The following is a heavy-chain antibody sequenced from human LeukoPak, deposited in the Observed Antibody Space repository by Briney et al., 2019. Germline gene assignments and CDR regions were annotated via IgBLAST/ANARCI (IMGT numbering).Heavy chain of an antibody. CDR3: SRNGLVDFDY. V-gene: IGHV3-49*04. CDR1: GFAFDDFA. CDR2: IRRRAYGGAA. Sequence: PGGSLRLSCTPSGFAFDDFAMSWVRQPAGKGLEWVGFIRRRAYGGAAEYAASVKGRFIISRDGSKGIAYLQMNSLKTEDTAVYYCSRNGLVDFDYWGQGSRVIVSP. J-gene: IGHJ4*02.